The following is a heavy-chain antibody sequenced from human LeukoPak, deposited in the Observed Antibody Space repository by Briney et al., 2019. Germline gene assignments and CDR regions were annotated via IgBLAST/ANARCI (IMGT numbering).Heavy chain of an antibody. CDR1: GYTFTNYD. Sequence: GASVKVSCKASGYTFTNYDINWVRQATGQGLEWMGWMNPNSGNTGYAQKFQGRVTMTRNTSISTAYMELSSLRSEDTAVYYCARGVWYSSGWDPLDYWGRGTLVTVSS. CDR3: ARGVWYSSGWDPLDY. D-gene: IGHD6-19*01. V-gene: IGHV1-8*01. CDR2: MNPNSGNT. J-gene: IGHJ4*02.